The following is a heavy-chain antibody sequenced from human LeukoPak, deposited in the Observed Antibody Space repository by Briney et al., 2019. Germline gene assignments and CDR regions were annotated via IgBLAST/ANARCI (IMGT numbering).Heavy chain of an antibody. J-gene: IGHJ4*02. Sequence: PGGSLRLSCAASGFTFSSHWMSWVRQAPGKGLEWVANINQDGSEKYYVDSVKGRFTISRDNAKNSLYLQMNSLRAEDTAVYYCARRDCSGGSCYGIDYWGQGTLVTVSS. CDR1: GFTFSSHW. CDR3: ARRDCSGGSCYGIDY. CDR2: INQDGSEK. V-gene: IGHV3-7*01. D-gene: IGHD2-15*01.